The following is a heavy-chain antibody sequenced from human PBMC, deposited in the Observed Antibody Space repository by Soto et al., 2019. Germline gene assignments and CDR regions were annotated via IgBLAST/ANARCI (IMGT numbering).Heavy chain of an antibody. CDR3: ARDFGHGYYLDY. J-gene: IGHJ4*02. CDR1: GFSFSNYN. V-gene: IGHV3-48*02. D-gene: IGHD3-3*01. CDR2: ITDSSDTV. Sequence: EVQLVESGGGLVQPGGSLRLSCVASGFSFSNYNMNWVRQALGKGLEWVSYITDSSDTVHYADSVRGRFTISRDNAESSLYLQMNSLRDEDTAVYFCARDFGHGYYLDYWGRGTLVTVSS.